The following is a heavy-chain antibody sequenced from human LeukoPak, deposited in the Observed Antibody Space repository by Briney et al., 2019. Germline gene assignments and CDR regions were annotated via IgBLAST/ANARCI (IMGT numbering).Heavy chain of an antibody. Sequence: GGSLRLSCAASGFTCSSYAMSWGRQAPGKGLEWVSAISGSGGSTYYADSVKGRFTISRDNSKNTLYLQMNSLRAEDTAVYYCAKGKLTDDAFDIWGQGTMVTVSS. CDR3: AKGKLTDDAFDI. CDR1: GFTCSSYA. V-gene: IGHV3-23*01. D-gene: IGHD3-9*01. CDR2: ISGSGGST. J-gene: IGHJ3*02.